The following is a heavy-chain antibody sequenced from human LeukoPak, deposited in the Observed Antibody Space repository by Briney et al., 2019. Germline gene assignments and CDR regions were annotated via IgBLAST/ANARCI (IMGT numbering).Heavy chain of an antibody. J-gene: IGHJ4*02. CDR1: GYTLTEFS. V-gene: IGHV1-24*01. D-gene: IGHD2-2*01. CDR2: FDPEVGET. Sequence: GASVKVSCKVSGYTLTEFSMHWVRQAPGKGREWMGGFDPEVGETIYARKFQGRVTMTEDTSTDTAYMELNSLRSEDTAVYYCATATPAAKGGGFDYWGQGTLVTVSS. CDR3: ATATPAAKGGGFDY.